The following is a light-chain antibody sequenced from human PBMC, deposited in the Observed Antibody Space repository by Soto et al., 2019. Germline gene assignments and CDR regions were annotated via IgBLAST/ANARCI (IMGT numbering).Light chain of an antibody. Sequence: ESVLTQSPGTLSLSPGERATLSCSASQSVSSNSLAWYQQKPGQAARLLIYGASSRATGTPDRFSGSGSGTDFTLPISRLEPEDFAVYYCQRFGGSPPSWTFGQGPKVEI. CDR1: QSVSSNS. J-gene: IGKJ1*01. CDR3: QRFGGSPPSWT. CDR2: GAS. V-gene: IGKV3-20*01.